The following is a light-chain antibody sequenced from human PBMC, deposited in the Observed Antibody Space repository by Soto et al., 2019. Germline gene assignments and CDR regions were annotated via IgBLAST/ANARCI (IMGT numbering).Light chain of an antibody. Sequence: DIQMTQSPSTLSASVGDRFTLTCRASQSISSWLAWYQQKPGKAPKLLIYHAYSLESGVPSRFSGSESGTEFTLTINSLQPDDFATYYCQQYNSYQWTFGQGTKVDIK. CDR1: QSISSW. CDR3: QQYNSYQWT. CDR2: HAY. V-gene: IGKV1-5*01. J-gene: IGKJ1*01.